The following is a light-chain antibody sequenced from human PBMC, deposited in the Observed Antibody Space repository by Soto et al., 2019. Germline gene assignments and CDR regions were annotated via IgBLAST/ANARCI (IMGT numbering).Light chain of an antibody. V-gene: IGLV1-40*01. CDR3: QSYDSSLSTIV. Sequence: QPVLTQPPSVSGAPGQRVTISCTGSSSNIGAGYDVHWYQQSPGTAPKLLIYGDTNRPSGVPDRFSGSKSGTSASLAITGLQAEDEADYYCQSYDSSLSTIVFGTGTKLTVL. CDR1: SSNIGAGYD. J-gene: IGLJ1*01. CDR2: GDT.